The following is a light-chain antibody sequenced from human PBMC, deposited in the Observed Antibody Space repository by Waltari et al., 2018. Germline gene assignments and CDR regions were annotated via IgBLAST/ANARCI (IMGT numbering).Light chain of an antibody. V-gene: IGKV3-20*01. CDR2: GAS. Sequence: EIVLTQYPGTLSLSPGESATLSCRTSQSVTRALAWYQKKPGQAPRLLIYGASNRATGIPDRFSGSGSVTDFSLTISSLEPEDFAVYYCQHYLRLPVTFGQGTKVEVK. CDR3: QHYLRLPVT. J-gene: IGKJ1*01. CDR1: QSVTRA.